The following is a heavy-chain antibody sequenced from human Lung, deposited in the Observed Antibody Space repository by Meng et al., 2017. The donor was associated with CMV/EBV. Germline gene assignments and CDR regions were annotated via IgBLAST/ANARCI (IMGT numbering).Heavy chain of an antibody. Sequence: QGELPEAGPGPVKPSGTLSLHCAVSGGPISSSNWWSWVRQPPGKGLEWIGEIYHSGSTNYNPSLKSRVTISVDKSKNQFSLKLSSVTAADTAVYYCASFPPPGKQWLVTDYWGQGTLVTVSS. CDR3: ASFPPPGKQWLVTDY. CDR1: GGPISSSNW. CDR2: IYHSGST. D-gene: IGHD6-19*01. J-gene: IGHJ4*02. V-gene: IGHV4-4*02.